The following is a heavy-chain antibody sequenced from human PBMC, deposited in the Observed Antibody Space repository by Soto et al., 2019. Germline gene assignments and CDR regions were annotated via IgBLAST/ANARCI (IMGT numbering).Heavy chain of an antibody. CDR2: ISFNGINT. V-gene: IGHV3-30-3*01. CDR3: ARDVSGFEYFDF. J-gene: IGHJ4*02. Sequence: GGSLRLSCAGSGFTFSDYAMHWVRQAPGRGPEWLALISFNGINTYYADSVKGRFTISRDNSKNTLFLQMNTLRAEDTAVYYCARDVSGFEYFDFWGQGTLVTVSS. D-gene: IGHD3-9*01. CDR1: GFTFSDYA.